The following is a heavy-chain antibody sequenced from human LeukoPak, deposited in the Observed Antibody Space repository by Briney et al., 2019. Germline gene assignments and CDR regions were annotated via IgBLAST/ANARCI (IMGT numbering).Heavy chain of an antibody. Sequence: SETLSLTCTVSGGSISSYYWSWIRQPPGKGLEWIGYIYYSGSTNYNPSLKSRVTISVDTSKNQFSLKLSSVTAADTAVYYCARVGGDRPSHYFDYWGQGTLVTVSS. CDR2: IYYSGST. CDR3: ARVGGDRPSHYFDY. D-gene: IGHD2-21*02. J-gene: IGHJ4*02. CDR1: GGSISSYY. V-gene: IGHV4-59*08.